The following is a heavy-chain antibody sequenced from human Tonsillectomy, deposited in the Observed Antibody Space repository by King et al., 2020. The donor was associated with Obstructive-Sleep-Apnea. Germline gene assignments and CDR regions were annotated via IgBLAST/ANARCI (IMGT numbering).Heavy chain of an antibody. J-gene: IGHJ4*02. Sequence: VQLVESGGGVVQPGRALRLSCAASGFTFSHYGIHWVRQAPDKGLEWLAVISHDGSEKYYADSVKGRFTISRDNSNSTLYLQMTSLRPEDTAVYYCVKAVGVLWFGEFFHWGQGTLVPVSS. CDR1: GFTFSHYG. CDR3: VKAVGVLWFGEFFH. CDR2: ISHDGSEK. D-gene: IGHD3-10*01. V-gene: IGHV3-30*18.